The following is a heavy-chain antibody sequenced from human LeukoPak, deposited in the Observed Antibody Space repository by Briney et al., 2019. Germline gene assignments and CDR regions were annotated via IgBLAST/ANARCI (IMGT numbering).Heavy chain of an antibody. CDR2: ISGGGGTT. Sequence: GGSLRLSCAASGFTFSSYAMSWVRQAPGKGLEWVSSISGGGGTTYYADSVKGRFTFSRDNSKNTVYLQMNSLRAEDTAVYYCARDYDDSSGYYSGYFDYWGQGTLVTVSS. CDR3: ARDYDDSSGYYSGYFDY. J-gene: IGHJ4*02. D-gene: IGHD3-22*01. V-gene: IGHV3-23*01. CDR1: GFTFSSYA.